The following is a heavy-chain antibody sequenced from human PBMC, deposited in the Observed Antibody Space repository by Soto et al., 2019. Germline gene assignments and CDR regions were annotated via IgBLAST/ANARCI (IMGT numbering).Heavy chain of an antibody. CDR3: ARVGTRLTGSYDY. J-gene: IGHJ4*02. Sequence: GGSLRLSCAASGFTFSSYAMHWVRQAPGKGLEWVAVISYDGSNKYYADSVKGRFTISRDNSKNTLYLQMNSLRAEDTAVYYCARVGTRLTGSYDYWGQGTLVTVSS. V-gene: IGHV3-30*04. D-gene: IGHD3-10*01. CDR1: GFTFSSYA. CDR2: ISYDGSNK.